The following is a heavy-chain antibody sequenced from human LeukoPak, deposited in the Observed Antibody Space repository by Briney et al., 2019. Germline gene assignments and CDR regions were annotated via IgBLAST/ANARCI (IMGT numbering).Heavy chain of an antibody. J-gene: IGHJ3*02. CDR3: ARDQVGYYDSRGAFDI. Sequence: GASVKVSCKASGGTFSGYAISWVRQAPGQGLEWMGGIIPIFGTANYAQKFQGRVTITADESTSTAYMELSSLRSEDTAVYYCARDQVGYYDSRGAFDIWGQGTMVTVSS. CDR2: IIPIFGTA. D-gene: IGHD3-22*01. V-gene: IGHV1-69*13. CDR1: GGTFSGYA.